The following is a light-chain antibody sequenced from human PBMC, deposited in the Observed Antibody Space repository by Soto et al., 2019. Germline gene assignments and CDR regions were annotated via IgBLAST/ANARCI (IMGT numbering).Light chain of an antibody. Sequence: EIVLTQSPAPLSLSPGERATLSCRASQSVNIYLAWYHQKPGQAPRLLIYDASNRATGIPDRFSGSGSGTDFTLTISRLEPEDVAMYFCQQYSSPPQTFGQGTKVDIK. CDR1: QSVNIY. CDR2: DAS. CDR3: QQYSSPPQT. V-gene: IGKV3-20*01. J-gene: IGKJ1*01.